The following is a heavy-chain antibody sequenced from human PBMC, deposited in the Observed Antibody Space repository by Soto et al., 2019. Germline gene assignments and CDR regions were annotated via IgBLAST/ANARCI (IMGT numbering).Heavy chain of an antibody. CDR1: GFTFSDYG. CDR3: AKVREDIVLLVALDY. Sequence: GGSLRLSCAASGFTFSDYGMHWVRQAPGKGLEWVAVMSYDGSNKYYADSVKGRFTISRDNSKNTLYLQMNRLRDEDTAVYHCAKVREDIVLLVALDYWGQGTQVTVSS. D-gene: IGHD2-8*01. CDR2: MSYDGSNK. V-gene: IGHV3-30*18. J-gene: IGHJ4*02.